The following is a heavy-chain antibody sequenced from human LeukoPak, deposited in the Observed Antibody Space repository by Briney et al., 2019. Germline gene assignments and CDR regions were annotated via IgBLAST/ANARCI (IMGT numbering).Heavy chain of an antibody. Sequence: SETLSLTCKVSGASISSFYWGWIRQPAGKGLEWIGRIYNTGSANYNPSLQSRVTMSLDTSKNQLSLKVKSVTAADTAVYYCARDSVTNLAIGFDPWGQGTLVIVSS. CDR3: ARDSVTNLAIGFDP. J-gene: IGHJ5*02. CDR1: GASISSFY. D-gene: IGHD3-3*01. CDR2: IYNTGSA. V-gene: IGHV4-4*07.